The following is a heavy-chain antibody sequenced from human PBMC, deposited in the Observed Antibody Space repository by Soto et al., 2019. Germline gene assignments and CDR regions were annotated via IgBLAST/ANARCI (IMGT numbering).Heavy chain of an antibody. J-gene: IGHJ3*02. CDR1: GFIFSSYD. D-gene: IGHD6-19*01. Sequence: GGSLRLSCAASGFIFSSYDMSWVRQAPGKGPEWVSGISDSGGRTYHADSVKGRFTISRDNSKNTVYLQMNSLRSEDTAVYYCAKVAVVAGNYDAFDIWGQGTMVTVSS. V-gene: IGHV3-23*01. CDR3: AKVAVVAGNYDAFDI. CDR2: ISDSGGRT.